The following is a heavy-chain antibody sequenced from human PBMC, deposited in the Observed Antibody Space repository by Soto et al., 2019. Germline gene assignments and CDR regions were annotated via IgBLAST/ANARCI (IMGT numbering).Heavy chain of an antibody. V-gene: IGHV3-72*01. Sequence: EVQLVESGGGLVQPGGSLRVSCAASGFTFSDYYMDWVRQAPGKGLEWVGRARNKANSYSTEYAASVKGRFTISRDDNSLYLETNSLKTEDTAMYFCARVRSSWYAHHDYWGQGTLVTVSS. D-gene: IGHD6-13*01. CDR3: ARVRSSWYAHHDY. CDR2: ARNKANSYST. J-gene: IGHJ4*02. CDR1: GFTFSDYY.